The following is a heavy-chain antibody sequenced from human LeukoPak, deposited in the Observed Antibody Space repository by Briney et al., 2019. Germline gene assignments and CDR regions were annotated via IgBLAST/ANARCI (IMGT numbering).Heavy chain of an antibody. CDR1: GFTFSSYA. V-gene: IGHV3-23*01. J-gene: IGHJ4*02. D-gene: IGHD3-16*01. CDR2: ISGSGGST. CDR3: AKDAKRLNSLAD. Sequence: GGSLRLSCAASGFTFSSYAMSGVRQAPGKGLEWVSAISGSGGSTYYADSVKGRFTISRDNSKNPLYLQMNSLRAEDTAVYYCAKDAKRLNSLADWGQGTLVTVSS.